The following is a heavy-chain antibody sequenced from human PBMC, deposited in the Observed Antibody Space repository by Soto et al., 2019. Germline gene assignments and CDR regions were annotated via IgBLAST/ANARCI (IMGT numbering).Heavy chain of an antibody. CDR1: GYTFTSYG. Sequence: ATVEVSGKASGYTFTSYGISWLRQSPGQGLEWMGWISAYNGNTNYAQKLQGRVTMTTDTSTSTAYMELRSLRSDDTAVYYCAREVYYYDSSGYKSDAFDIWGQGTLVTVSS. J-gene: IGHJ3*02. CDR3: AREVYYYDSSGYKSDAFDI. CDR2: ISAYNGNT. D-gene: IGHD3-22*01. V-gene: IGHV1-18*04.